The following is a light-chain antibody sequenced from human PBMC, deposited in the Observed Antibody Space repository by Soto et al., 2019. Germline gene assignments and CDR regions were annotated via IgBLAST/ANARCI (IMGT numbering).Light chain of an antibody. CDR3: SSYAGSSTLYV. CDR1: ASDVGVYNY. J-gene: IGLJ1*01. CDR2: EVT. V-gene: IGLV2-8*01. Sequence: QSVLTQPPSVSGSPGQSVTISCTGTASDVGVYNYVSWYQQHPGKAPKLMIYEVTKRPSGVPDRFSGSKSGNTASLTVSGLQAEDEADYYCSSYAGSSTLYVFGTGTKVTVL.